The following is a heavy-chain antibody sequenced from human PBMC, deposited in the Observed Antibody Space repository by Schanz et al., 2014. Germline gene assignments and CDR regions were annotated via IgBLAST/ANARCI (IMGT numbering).Heavy chain of an antibody. CDR2: ISYRGST. Sequence: QVQLQESGPGLLKPSETLSLTCTVSGGSIRSYFWSWIRQPPGKGLEWIGFISYRGSTYYNPSLKSRVTPSVDTSKNQFSRKLSSVPAADTAVYYCARQFYDILTGYWFPYYFDYWGQGTLVTVSS. CDR1: GGSIRSYF. CDR3: ARQFYDILTGYWFPYYFDY. J-gene: IGHJ4*02. D-gene: IGHD3-9*01. V-gene: IGHV4-59*08.